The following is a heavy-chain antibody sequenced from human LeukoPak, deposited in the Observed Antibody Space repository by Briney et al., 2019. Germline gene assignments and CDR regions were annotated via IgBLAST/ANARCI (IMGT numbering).Heavy chain of an antibody. CDR1: GFTFSSYS. D-gene: IGHD1-26*01. CDR2: ISSSSSYI. CDR3: ARDRGSGSTGAFDI. V-gene: IGHV3-21*01. Sequence: RGSLRLSCAASGFTFSSYSMNWVRQAPGKGLEWVSSISSSSSYIYYADSVKGRFTISRDNAKNSLYLQMNSLRAEDTAVYYCARDRGSGSTGAFDIWGQGTMVTVSS. J-gene: IGHJ3*02.